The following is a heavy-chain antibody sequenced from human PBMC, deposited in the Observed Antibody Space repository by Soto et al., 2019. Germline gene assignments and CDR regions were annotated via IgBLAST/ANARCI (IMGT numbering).Heavy chain of an antibody. Sequence: GGSLRLSCVASGFTFSSSWMTWARQAPGKGLEWVANIKQDGSQKYYVDSVKGRFTSSRDNAKNSLYLQMNSLRADDPAVYSCATNYSSGWYSYYYYGMDVWGQGTTVTVSS. CDR3: ATNYSSGWYSYYYYGMDV. CDR1: GFTFSSSW. V-gene: IGHV3-7*03. D-gene: IGHD6-19*01. J-gene: IGHJ6*02. CDR2: IKQDGSQK.